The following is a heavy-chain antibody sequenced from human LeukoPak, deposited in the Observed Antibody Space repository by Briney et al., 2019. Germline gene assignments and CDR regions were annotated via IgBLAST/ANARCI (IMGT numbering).Heavy chain of an antibody. CDR1: GFTFSSYS. Sequence: GGSLRLSCAASGFTFSSYSMNWVRQAPGKGLEWVSSISSSSSYIYYADSVKGRFTISRDNTKNSLYLQMNSLRAEDTAVYYCARASRTSHRGDYWGQGTLVTVSS. D-gene: IGHD1-14*01. J-gene: IGHJ4*02. CDR2: ISSSSSYI. CDR3: ARASRTSHRGDY. V-gene: IGHV3-21*01.